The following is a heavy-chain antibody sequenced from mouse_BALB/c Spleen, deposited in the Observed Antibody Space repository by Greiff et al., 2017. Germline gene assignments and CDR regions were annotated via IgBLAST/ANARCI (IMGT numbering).Heavy chain of an antibody. CDR1: GDSITSGY. CDR2: ISYSGST. CDR3: ARRTVVADWAMDY. V-gene: IGHV3-8*02. J-gene: IGHJ4*01. Sequence: EVQLVESGPSLVKPSQTLSLTCSVTGDSITSGYWNWIRKFPGNKLEYMGYISYSGSTYYNPSLKSRISITRDTSKNQYYLQLNSVTTEDTATYYCARRTVVADWAMDYWGQGTSVTVSS. D-gene: IGHD1-1*01.